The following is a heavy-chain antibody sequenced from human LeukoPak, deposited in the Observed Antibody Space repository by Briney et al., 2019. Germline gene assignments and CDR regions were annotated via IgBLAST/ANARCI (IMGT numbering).Heavy chain of an antibody. Sequence: GGSLRLSCAASGFPFSNYGMHWVRQAPGQGLEWVSSISDDGSKKYYADSVKGRFTISRDNSKNTLSLQLNSLRGDDTGTYFCAKDSSSSNYYYGLDVWGQGTTVTVSS. J-gene: IGHJ6*02. CDR3: AKDSSSSNYYYGLDV. CDR1: GFPFSNYG. CDR2: ISDDGSKK. V-gene: IGHV3-30*02. D-gene: IGHD6-13*01.